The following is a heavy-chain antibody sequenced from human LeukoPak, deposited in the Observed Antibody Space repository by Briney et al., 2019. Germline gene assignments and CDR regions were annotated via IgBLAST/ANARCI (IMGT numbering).Heavy chain of an antibody. CDR1: GYTFTGYY. CDR3: ARPSSGGYYDSSGFYYAGLDY. J-gene: IGHJ4*02. CDR2: INPSGGST. Sequence: SVKVSCKASGYTFTGYYMHWARQAPGQGLEWMGIINPSGGSTSYAQKFQGRVTMTRDTSTSTVYMELSSLRSDDTAVYYCARPSSGGYYDSSGFYYAGLDYWGQGTLVTVSS. D-gene: IGHD3-22*01. V-gene: IGHV1-46*01.